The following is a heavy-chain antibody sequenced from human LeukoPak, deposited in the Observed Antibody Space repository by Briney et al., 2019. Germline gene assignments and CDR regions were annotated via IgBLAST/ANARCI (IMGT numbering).Heavy chain of an antibody. D-gene: IGHD1-26*01. Sequence: GGSLTLSCAASGFTFSSYGMHWVRQAPGKGLEWVAFIRYDGSNKYYADSVRGRFTISRDNSKNTLYLQMNSLRAEDTAVYYCAKDGVGLRWSVSWSYYYYYMDVWGKGTTVTISS. CDR3: AKDGVGLRWSVSWSYYYYYMDV. CDR1: GFTFSSYG. CDR2: IRYDGSNK. J-gene: IGHJ6*03. V-gene: IGHV3-30*02.